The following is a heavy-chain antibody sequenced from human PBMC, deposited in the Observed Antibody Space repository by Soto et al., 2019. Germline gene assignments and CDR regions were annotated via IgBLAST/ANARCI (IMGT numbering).Heavy chain of an antibody. V-gene: IGHV3-23*01. Sequence: PGGSLRLSCAASGFTFSSYAMSWVRQAPGKGLEWVSAISGSGGSTYYADSVKGRFTISRDNSKNTLYLQMNSLRAEDTAVYYCAKDVLRYFDWLYPAPDYWGQGTLVTVSS. J-gene: IGHJ4*02. CDR3: AKDVLRYFDWLYPAPDY. CDR2: ISGSGGST. D-gene: IGHD3-9*01. CDR1: GFTFSSYA.